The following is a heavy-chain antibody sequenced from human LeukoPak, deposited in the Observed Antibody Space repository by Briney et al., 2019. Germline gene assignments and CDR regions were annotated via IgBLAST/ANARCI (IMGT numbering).Heavy chain of an antibody. Sequence: PSETLSLTCAVYGGSFSGYYWGWIRQPPGKGLEWIGSIYYSGSTYYNPSLKSRVTISVDTSKNQFSLKLSSVTAADTAVYYCARHPTSYYYDSSGYEEHFDYWGQGTLVTVSS. CDR3: ARHPTSYYYDSSGYEEHFDY. CDR2: IYYSGST. J-gene: IGHJ4*02. D-gene: IGHD3-22*01. V-gene: IGHV4-39*01. CDR1: GGSFSGYY.